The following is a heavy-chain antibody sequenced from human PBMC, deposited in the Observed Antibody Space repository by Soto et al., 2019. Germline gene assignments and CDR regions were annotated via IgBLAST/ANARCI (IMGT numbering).Heavy chain of an antibody. CDR2: ISYDGSKR. V-gene: IGHV3-30-3*01. D-gene: IGHD2-8*01. CDR1: GFTFSGYA. J-gene: IGHJ6*02. Sequence: QVQLVESGGGVVQPAGSLRLSCAASGFTFSGYAMHWVRQAPGTGLEWVAVISYDGSKRYYADSVKGRLTISRDNSKNTLYLEIHSLRAEDTAGFYCARDIGGVVMIWGLDVWGQGTTVTVSS. CDR3: ARDIGGVVMIWGLDV.